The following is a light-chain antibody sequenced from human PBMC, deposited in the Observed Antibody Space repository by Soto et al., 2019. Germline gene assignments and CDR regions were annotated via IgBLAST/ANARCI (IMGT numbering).Light chain of an antibody. J-gene: IGKJ4*01. Sequence: EIVMTQSPATLSVSPGERATLSCRASQNVNDNLAWYQQKPGQAPRILVYGASTRATGIPASFSGSGSGTGFTLTIGSLQSEDFAVYYCEQYNSWPLTFGAGTKVEIK. CDR1: QNVNDN. CDR2: GAS. CDR3: EQYNSWPLT. V-gene: IGKV3D-15*01.